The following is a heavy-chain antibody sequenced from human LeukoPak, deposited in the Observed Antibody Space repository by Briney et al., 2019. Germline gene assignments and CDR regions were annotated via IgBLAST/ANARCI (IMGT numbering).Heavy chain of an antibody. D-gene: IGHD3-22*01. Sequence: PGGSLRLSCAVSGXTVSRNYLNWVRQAPGKGLEWVSVIYSGGNTYYADSVKGRFTISRDNSKNTLYLQMNSLRAEDTAVYYCARTANSYDGSGFVDNWGQGTLVTVSA. CDR3: ARTANSYDGSGFVDN. V-gene: IGHV3-53*05. J-gene: IGHJ4*02. CDR2: IYSGGNT. CDR1: GXTVSRNY.